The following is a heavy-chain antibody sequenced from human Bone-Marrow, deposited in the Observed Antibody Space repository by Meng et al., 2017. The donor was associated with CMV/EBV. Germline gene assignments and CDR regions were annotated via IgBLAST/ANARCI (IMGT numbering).Heavy chain of an antibody. Sequence: GASLKISCAASGFTLSNYAMSWVRQAPGKVLEWVSVIYSDGSTTLYADSVKGRFTVFRANSENTVYLQMSSLRAEDTAIYYCAKDDNGYTGEGGSWGQGTLVTVSS. CDR1: GFTLSNYA. D-gene: IGHD3-16*01. V-gene: IGHV3-23*03. J-gene: IGHJ5*02. CDR3: AKDDNGYTGEGGS. CDR2: IYSDGSTT.